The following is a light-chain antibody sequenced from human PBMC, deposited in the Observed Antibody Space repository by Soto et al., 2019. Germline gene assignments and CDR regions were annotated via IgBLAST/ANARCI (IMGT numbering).Light chain of an antibody. J-gene: IGKJ1*01. CDR2: WAS. Sequence: DIFITQSPDALSVSLXXSSSLHYNXIYNFVENSNRKNHLAWYQQKPGQPPKLLISWASTRESGVPDRFSGGGSVTDFTLTISSLQAEDVAVYHCQQYYSLPWTFGQGTKV. CDR3: QQYYSLPWT. V-gene: IGKV4-1*01. CDR1: YNFVENSNRKNH.